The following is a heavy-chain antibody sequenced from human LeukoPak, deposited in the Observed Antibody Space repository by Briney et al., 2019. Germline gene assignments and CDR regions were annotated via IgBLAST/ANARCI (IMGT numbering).Heavy chain of an antibody. V-gene: IGHV3-30*18. CDR2: ISYDGSNK. Sequence: GGSLRLSCAASGFTFSSYGMHWVRQAPGKGLEWVAVISYDGSNKYYADSVKGRFTISRDNSKNTLYLQMNSLRAEDTAVYYCAKDQVEYCSGGSCYLFDYWGQGTLVTVSS. D-gene: IGHD2-15*01. J-gene: IGHJ4*02. CDR1: GFTFSSYG. CDR3: AKDQVEYCSGGSCYLFDY.